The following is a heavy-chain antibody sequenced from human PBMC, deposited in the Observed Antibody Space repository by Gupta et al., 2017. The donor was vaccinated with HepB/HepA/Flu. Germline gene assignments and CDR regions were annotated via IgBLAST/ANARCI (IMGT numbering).Heavy chain of an antibody. D-gene: IGHD3-22*01. CDR2: IYYSGST. J-gene: IGHJ2*01. Sequence: QLQLQESGPGLVKPSETLSLTCTVSGGSISSSSYFWGWIRQPPGKGLEWIGSIYYSGSTYYNPSLKSRVTISVDTSKNQFSLKLSSVTAADTAVYYCARHSYYYDSSGYYLTGPYWYFDLWGRGTLVTVSS. CDR3: ARHSYYYDSSGYYLTGPYWYFDL. CDR1: GGSISSSSYF. V-gene: IGHV4-39*01.